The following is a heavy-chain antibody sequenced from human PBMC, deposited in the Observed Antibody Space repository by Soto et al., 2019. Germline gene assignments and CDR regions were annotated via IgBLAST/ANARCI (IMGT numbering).Heavy chain of an antibody. CDR3: ARDGYGGYDSFPYDYGMDL. J-gene: IGHJ6*02. V-gene: IGHV1-2*04. CDR2: INPNSGGT. D-gene: IGHD5-12*01. Sequence: QVQLVQSGAGVKKPGASVTVSCKASGYTFTGYYMHWVRQAPGQGLEWMGWINPNSGGTNYAQKFQVCVTMTRDTSISAAYIERSRLRSDDTAVYYCARDGYGGYDSFPYDYGMDLWGQGTTVTVSS. CDR1: GYTFTGYY.